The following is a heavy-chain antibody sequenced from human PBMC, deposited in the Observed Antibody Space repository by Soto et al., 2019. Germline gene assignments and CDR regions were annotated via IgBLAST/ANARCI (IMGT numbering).Heavy chain of an antibody. D-gene: IGHD6-19*01. Sequence: ASVKVSCKASGYTFTSYAMHWVRQAPGQRLEWMGWINAGNGNTKYSQKFQGRVTITRDTSASTAYMELSSLRSEDTAVYYCAREDRSSGWYGYWGQGTLVTVSS. CDR2: INAGNGNT. CDR3: AREDRSSGWYGY. J-gene: IGHJ4*02. CDR1: GYTFTSYA. V-gene: IGHV1-3*01.